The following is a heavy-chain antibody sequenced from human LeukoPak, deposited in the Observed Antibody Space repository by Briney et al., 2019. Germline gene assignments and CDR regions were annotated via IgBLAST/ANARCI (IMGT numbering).Heavy chain of an antibody. Sequence: GGSLRLSCAASGFTVSSNFMSWVRQAPGEGLEWVSLIYSGGSTYYADSVKGRFTISRDISKNTLFLQFNSLRAEDTAVYYCARGGVVIAAIDAFDIWGQGTLVTVSS. V-gene: IGHV3-66*01. CDR1: GFTVSSNF. CDR2: IYSGGST. CDR3: ARGGVVIAAIDAFDI. J-gene: IGHJ3*02. D-gene: IGHD2-15*01.